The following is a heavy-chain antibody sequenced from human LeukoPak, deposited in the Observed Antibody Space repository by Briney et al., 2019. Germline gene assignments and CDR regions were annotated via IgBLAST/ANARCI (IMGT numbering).Heavy chain of an antibody. Sequence: SETLSLTCAVYGGSISSYYWSWIRQPPGKGLEWIGYIYYSGSTNYNPSLKSRVTISVDTSKNQFSLKLSSVTAADTAVYYCARSLHYYDSSGYYRPWGQGTLVTVSS. J-gene: IGHJ5*02. D-gene: IGHD3-22*01. CDR1: GGSISSYY. CDR2: IYYSGST. CDR3: ARSLHYYDSSGYYRP. V-gene: IGHV4-59*01.